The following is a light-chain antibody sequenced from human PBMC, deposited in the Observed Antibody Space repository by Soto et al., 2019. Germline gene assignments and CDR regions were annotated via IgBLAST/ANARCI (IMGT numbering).Light chain of an antibody. Sequence: QSALTQPASVSGSPGQAITISCTGTSGDIGGYNYVSWYQQHPGKAPKLLISEVTNRPSGVSNRFSGSKSGNTASLTISGLQAEDEDDYYCSSYTTNITPVVFGGGTKVTVL. V-gene: IGLV2-14*01. CDR3: SSYTTNITPVV. CDR2: EVT. J-gene: IGLJ2*01. CDR1: SGDIGGYNY.